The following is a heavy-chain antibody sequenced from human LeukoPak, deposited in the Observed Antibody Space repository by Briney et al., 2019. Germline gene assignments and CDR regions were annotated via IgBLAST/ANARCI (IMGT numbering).Heavy chain of an antibody. J-gene: IGHJ4*02. Sequence: ASVKVSCKVSGYTLTELSMHWVRQAPGKGLEWMGGFDPEDGETIYAQKFQGRVTMTEDTSTDTAYMELSSLRSDDTAVYYCARLYQTYSGSHYSYFDYWGQGTLVTVSS. V-gene: IGHV1-24*01. CDR3: ARLYQTYSGSHYSYFDY. CDR2: FDPEDGET. D-gene: IGHD1-26*01. CDR1: GYTLTELS.